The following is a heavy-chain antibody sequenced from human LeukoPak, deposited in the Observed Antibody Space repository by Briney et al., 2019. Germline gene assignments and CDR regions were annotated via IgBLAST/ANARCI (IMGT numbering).Heavy chain of an antibody. CDR1: GSTFINYY. D-gene: IGHD4-17*01. V-gene: IGHV1-2*02. Sequence: GASVKVSCKASGSTFINYYIHWVRQAPGQGLEWMGWINPYSGGTNYAQKFQGRVTMTRDTSISTAYMELNSLRSDDTAVYYCARLGLTVTSDIDWWGQGTLVTVSS. CDR3: ARLGLTVTSDIDW. CDR2: INPYSGGT. J-gene: IGHJ4*02.